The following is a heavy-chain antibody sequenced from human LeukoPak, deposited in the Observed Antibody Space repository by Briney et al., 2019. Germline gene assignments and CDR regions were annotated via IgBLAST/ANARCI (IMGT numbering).Heavy chain of an antibody. V-gene: IGHV3-23*01. Sequence: GGSLRLSCAASGFTFSSYAMSWVRQAPGKGLEWVSAISGSGGSTYYADSVKGRFTISRDNSKNTLYLQMNSLRAEDTAVYYCAKDASFSSSWLHAFDIWGQGTMVTVSS. CDR1: GFTFSSYA. CDR2: ISGSGGST. D-gene: IGHD6-13*01. J-gene: IGHJ3*02. CDR3: AKDASFSSSWLHAFDI.